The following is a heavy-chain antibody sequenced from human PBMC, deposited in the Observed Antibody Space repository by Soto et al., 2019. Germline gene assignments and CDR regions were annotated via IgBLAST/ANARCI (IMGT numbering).Heavy chain of an antibody. Sequence: SETLSLTCTVSGGSISSYYWSWIRQPPGKGLEWIGYIYYSGSTNYNPSLKSRVTISVDTSKNQFSLKLSSVTAADTAVYYCAREGNAGSGLGGDNWFDPWGQGTLVTVSS. CDR1: GGSISSYY. V-gene: IGHV4-59*01. CDR2: IYYSGST. J-gene: IGHJ5*02. D-gene: IGHD6-25*01. CDR3: AREGNAGSGLGGDNWFDP.